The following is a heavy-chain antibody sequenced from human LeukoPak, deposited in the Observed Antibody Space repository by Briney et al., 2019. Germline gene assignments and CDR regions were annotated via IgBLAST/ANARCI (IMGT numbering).Heavy chain of an antibody. Sequence: SETLSLTCSVSGGSISIYYWSWIRQPAGKGLEWIGHIYTSGSTNYNPSLKSRVTMSIDTSKNQFSLKLSSVTAADTAVYYCARHLYGDPFDYWGQGTLVTVSS. J-gene: IGHJ4*02. CDR3: ARHLYGDPFDY. D-gene: IGHD4-17*01. V-gene: IGHV4-4*07. CDR1: GGSISIYY. CDR2: IYTSGST.